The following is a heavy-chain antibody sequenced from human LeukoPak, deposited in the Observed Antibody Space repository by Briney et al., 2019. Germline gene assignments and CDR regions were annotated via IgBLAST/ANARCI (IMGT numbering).Heavy chain of an antibody. CDR2: IYYSGST. V-gene: IGHV4-59*01. J-gene: IGHJ2*01. Sequence: SETLSLTCTVSGGSISGYYWSWIRQPPGKGLEWIGYIYYSGSTNYNPSLKSRVTISVDTSKNQFSLKLRSVTAADTAVYYCARVYYSRSYDYWYFDLWGRGTLVTVSS. CDR1: GGSISGYY. CDR3: ARVYYSRSYDYWYFDL. D-gene: IGHD6-13*01.